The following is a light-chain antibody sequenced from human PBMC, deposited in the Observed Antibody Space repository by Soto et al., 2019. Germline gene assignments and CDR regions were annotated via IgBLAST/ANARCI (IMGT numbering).Light chain of an antibody. CDR3: QQLNSYPHT. CDR1: QNTRTY. J-gene: IGKJ5*01. CDR2: AVS. V-gene: IGKV1-39*01. Sequence: IQITQSPSSLSASVGDRVNINSRTSQNTRTYLNWYQQKPGKTTKLLIYAVSNLQSGVPSMFSGSGSGTDFTLTISSLQPEDFATYYCQQLNSYPHTCGQGTRLEIK.